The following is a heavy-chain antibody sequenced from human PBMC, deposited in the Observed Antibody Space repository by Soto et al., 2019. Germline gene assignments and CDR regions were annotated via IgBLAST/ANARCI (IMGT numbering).Heavy chain of an antibody. CDR2: VSPPFRTS. D-gene: IGHD3-10*01. CDR3: ARVLYYGSGSYSSYGMDV. V-gene: IGHV1-69*01. Sequence: QVQLVQSGAEVKKPGSSVKVSCKTSGVSFNNNGIGWVRQAPGHGLEWMGGVSPPFRTSNYARKFQGRISITADASTGTVNMELSSLISEDTAQYYCARVLYYGSGSYSSYGMDVWGQGTTVTVSS. CDR1: GVSFNNNG. J-gene: IGHJ6*02.